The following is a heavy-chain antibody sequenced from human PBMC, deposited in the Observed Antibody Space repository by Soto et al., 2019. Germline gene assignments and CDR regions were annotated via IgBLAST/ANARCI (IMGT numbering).Heavy chain of an antibody. J-gene: IGHJ4*02. Sequence: SETLSLTCTVSGGFINNYYWSWIRQPPGKGLEWIGYIYYSGSTNYNPSLKSRVTMSVDTSKNQFSLKLSSVTAADTAVYYCARVSGGNYRIDYWGQGTLVTVSS. CDR1: GGFINNYY. CDR2: IYYSGST. V-gene: IGHV4-59*01. CDR3: ARVSGGNYRIDY. D-gene: IGHD3-22*01.